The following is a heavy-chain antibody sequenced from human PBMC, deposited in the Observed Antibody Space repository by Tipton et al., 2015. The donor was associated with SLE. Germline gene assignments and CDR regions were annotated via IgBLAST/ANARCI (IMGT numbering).Heavy chain of an antibody. CDR1: GGSISSSNW. CDR3: ARIGTNIAAPWWFDP. Sequence: SLRLSCAVSGGSISSSNWWSWVRQPPGKGLEWIGEIYHSGSTNYNPSLKSRLTISVDKSKNRFSLKLSSMTAADTAVYYCARIGTNIAAPWWFDPWGQGTLVTVSS. V-gene: IGHV4-4*02. J-gene: IGHJ5*02. D-gene: IGHD6-6*01. CDR2: IYHSGST.